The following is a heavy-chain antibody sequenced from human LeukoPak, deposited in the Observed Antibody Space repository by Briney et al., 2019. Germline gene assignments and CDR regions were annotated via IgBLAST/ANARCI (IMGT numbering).Heavy chain of an antibody. V-gene: IGHV4-39*01. D-gene: IGHD1-26*01. CDR1: GGSISSSSYY. CDR3: ARIVVGSVSGSYSYYYYYYMDV. J-gene: IGHJ6*03. Sequence: SETLSLTCTVSGGSISSSSYYWGWIRQPPGKGLEWIGSIYYSGSTYYNPSLKSRVTISVDTSKNQFSLKLSSVTAADTAVYYCARIVVGSVSGSYSYYYYYYMDVWGKGTTVTVSS. CDR2: IYYSGST.